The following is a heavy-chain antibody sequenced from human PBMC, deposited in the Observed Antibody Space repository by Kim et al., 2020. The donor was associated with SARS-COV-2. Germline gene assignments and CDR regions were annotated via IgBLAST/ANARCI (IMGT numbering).Heavy chain of an antibody. CDR2: ISWDGGST. J-gene: IGHJ6*02. D-gene: IGHD3-10*01. Sequence: GGSLRLSCAASGFTFDDYAMHWVRQAPGKGLEWVSLISWDGGSTYYADSVKGRFTISRDNSKNSLYLQMNSLRAEDTALYYCAKEGGREGLWFGELLYPYGMDVWGQGTTVTVSS. CDR1: GFTFDDYA. V-gene: IGHV3-43D*03. CDR3: AKEGGREGLWFGELLYPYGMDV.